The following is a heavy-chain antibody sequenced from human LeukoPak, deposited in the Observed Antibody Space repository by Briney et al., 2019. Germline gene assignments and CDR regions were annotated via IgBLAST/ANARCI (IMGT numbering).Heavy chain of an antibody. V-gene: IGHV4-38-2*02. CDR1: GYSISSGYY. J-gene: IGHJ4*02. Sequence: SETLSLTCTVSGYSISSGYYWGWIRQPPGKGLEWIGSIYHSGTTYYNPSLKSRVTISVDTSKNQFSLKLSSVTAADTAVYYCARDRAALIGFHYWGQGTPVTVSS. D-gene: IGHD2-15*01. CDR3: ARDRAALIGFHY. CDR2: IYHSGTT.